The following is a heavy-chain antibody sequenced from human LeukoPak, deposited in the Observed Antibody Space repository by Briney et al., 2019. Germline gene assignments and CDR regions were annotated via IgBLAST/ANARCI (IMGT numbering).Heavy chain of an antibody. D-gene: IGHD4-23*01. J-gene: IGHJ5*02. V-gene: IGHV4-39*07. CDR2: IYYTGST. Sequence: SETLSLTCIVSGGYIITSDHYWGWIRQPPGKGLEWIGSIYYTGSTSTNPFFKSRVTVSVDTSKNQFSLNLTSVTAADTAVYYCARERYYYGGKTWFDPWGQGTLVTVSS. CDR1: GGYIITSDHY. CDR3: ARERYYYGGKTWFDP.